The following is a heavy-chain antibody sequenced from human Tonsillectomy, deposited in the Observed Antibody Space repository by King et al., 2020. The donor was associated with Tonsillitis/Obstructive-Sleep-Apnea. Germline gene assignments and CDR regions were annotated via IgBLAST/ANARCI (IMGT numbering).Heavy chain of an antibody. J-gene: IGHJ4*02. CDR1: GGSFSGYF. D-gene: IGHD3-22*01. V-gene: IGHV4-34*01. CDR3: AREYFYHSSGYYDY. CDR2: INYGGST. Sequence: VQLQQWGAGLLKPSETLSLTCAICGGSFSGYFWSRIRQPPGKGLEWIGEINYGGSTNYNPSLKSRVTISLDTSKNQFSLKLSSVTAADTAVYYCAREYFYHSSGYYDYWGQGTLVTVSS.